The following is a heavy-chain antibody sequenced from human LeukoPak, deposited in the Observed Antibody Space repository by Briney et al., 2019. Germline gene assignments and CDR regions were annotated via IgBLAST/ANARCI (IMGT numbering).Heavy chain of an antibody. CDR2: ISYDGSNK. V-gene: IGHV3-30*04. J-gene: IGHJ4*02. CDR1: GFTFSSYA. CDR3: AKGAVAVTESTIDY. D-gene: IGHD6-19*01. Sequence: GGSLRLSCAASGFTFSSYAMHWVRQAPGKGLEWVAVISYDGSNKYYADSVKGRFTISRDNAKISLYLQMNSLRAEDTAFYYCAKGAVAVTESTIDYWGQGTLVTVSS.